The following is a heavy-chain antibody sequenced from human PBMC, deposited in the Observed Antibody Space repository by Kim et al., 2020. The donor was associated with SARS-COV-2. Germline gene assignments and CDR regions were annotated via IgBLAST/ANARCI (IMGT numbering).Heavy chain of an antibody. J-gene: IGHJ1*01. V-gene: IGHV3-23*01. CDR2: TSGSGGTT. D-gene: IGHD6-13*01. Sequence: GGSLRLSCAASGFTFSNYAMSWVRQTPGKGLEWVSSTSGSGGTTFYADSVKGRFTISRDNSKNTVYLQMNSLRAGDSALYYCAKGAGYGSSWTLLEHFHHWGQGTLVTVS. CDR1: GFTFSNYA. CDR3: AKGAGYGSSWTLLEHFHH.